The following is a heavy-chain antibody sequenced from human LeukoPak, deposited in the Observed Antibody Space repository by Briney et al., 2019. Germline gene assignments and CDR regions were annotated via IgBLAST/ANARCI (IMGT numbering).Heavy chain of an antibody. CDR1: GYTFTSYD. D-gene: IGHD1-7*01. CDR3: ARDEGITGTTAEN. CDR2: IIPILGIA. J-gene: IGHJ4*02. Sequence: ASVKVSCKASGYTFTSYDINWVRQAPGQGLEWMGRIIPILGIANYAQKFQGRVTITADKSTSTAYMELSSLRSEDTAVYYCARDEGITGTTAENWGQGTLVTVSS. V-gene: IGHV1-69*04.